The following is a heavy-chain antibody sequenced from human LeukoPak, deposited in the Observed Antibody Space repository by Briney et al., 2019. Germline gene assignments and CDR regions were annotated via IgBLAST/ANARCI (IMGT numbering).Heavy chain of an antibody. CDR3: ARVAHLHTAMAPFDY. Sequence: SETLSLTCAVYGGSFSGYYWSWIRQPPGKGLEWIGEINHSGSTNYNPSLKSRVTISVDTSKNQFSLKLSSVTAADTAVYYCARVAHLHTAMAPFDYWGQGTLVTVSS. V-gene: IGHV4-34*01. CDR1: GGSFSGYY. D-gene: IGHD5-18*01. J-gene: IGHJ4*02. CDR2: INHSGST.